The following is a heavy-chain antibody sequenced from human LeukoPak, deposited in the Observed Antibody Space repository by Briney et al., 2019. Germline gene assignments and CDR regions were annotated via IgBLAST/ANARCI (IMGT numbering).Heavy chain of an antibody. V-gene: IGHV1-69*04. Sequence: ASVKVSCKASGGTFSSYAISWVRQAPGQGLEWMGRIIPILGIANYAQKFQGRVTITADKSTSTAYMELSSLRSEDTAVYYCARDWLQLASNYYYYGMDVWGQGTTVTVSS. CDR1: GGTFSSYA. D-gene: IGHD5-24*01. CDR3: ARDWLQLASNYYYYGMDV. J-gene: IGHJ6*02. CDR2: IIPILGIA.